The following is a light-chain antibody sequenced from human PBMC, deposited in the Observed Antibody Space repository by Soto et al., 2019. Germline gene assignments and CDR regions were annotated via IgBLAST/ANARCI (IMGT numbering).Light chain of an antibody. Sequence: MTQATATLSVFAGEGATLSCRASQSVSSNLAWFQHKPGQAPRLLIYGASSRATGIPDRFSGSGSGTDFTLTITSLEPEDFAVYYCQPYNNWPLTLGGGTKVDI. CDR2: GAS. V-gene: IGKV3D-15*01. CDR3: QPYNNWPLT. J-gene: IGKJ4*01. CDR1: QSVSSN.